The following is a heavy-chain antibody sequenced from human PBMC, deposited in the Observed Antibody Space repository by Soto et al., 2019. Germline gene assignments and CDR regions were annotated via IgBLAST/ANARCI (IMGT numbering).Heavy chain of an antibody. CDR2: IYYSGST. Sequence: SETLSLTCTVSGGSISNYYWSWIRQPPGKGLEWIGYIYYSGSTNYNPSLKSRVTISVDTSKNQFPLKLSSVTAADTAVYYCASWSKRGVFDPWGQGTLVTVSS. V-gene: IGHV4-59*01. CDR3: ASWSKRGVFDP. D-gene: IGHD1-26*01. CDR1: GGSISNYY. J-gene: IGHJ5*02.